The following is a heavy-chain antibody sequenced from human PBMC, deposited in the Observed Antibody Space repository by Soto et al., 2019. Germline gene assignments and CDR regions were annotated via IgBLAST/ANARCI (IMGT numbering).Heavy chain of an antibody. D-gene: IGHD2-15*01. Sequence: SETLSLTCTVSGGSVSSSNYYWAWIRQPPGKGLEWIGTISYSGTTYYNPSLKSRVTISVDTSKNQFSLRLSSVTAADTAVYYCASPPTPLGGGYWGQGTLVTVSS. J-gene: IGHJ4*02. V-gene: IGHV4-39*01. CDR2: ISYSGTT. CDR1: GGSVSSSNYY. CDR3: ASPPTPLGGGY.